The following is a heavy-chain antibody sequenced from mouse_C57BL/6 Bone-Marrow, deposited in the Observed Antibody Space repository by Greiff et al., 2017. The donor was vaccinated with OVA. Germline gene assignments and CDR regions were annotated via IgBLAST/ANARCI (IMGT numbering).Heavy chain of an antibody. D-gene: IGHD1-1*01. CDR2: IRLKSDNYAT. Sequence: EVKVEESGGGLVQPGGSMKLSCVASGFTFSNYWMNWVRQSPEKGLEWVAQIRLKSDNYATHYAESVKGRFTISRDDSKSSVYLQMNNLRAEDTGIYYCTISPIYYYGSSTGDYWGQGTTLTVSS. V-gene: IGHV6-3*01. CDR1: GFTFSNYW. J-gene: IGHJ2*01. CDR3: TISPIYYYGSSTGDY.